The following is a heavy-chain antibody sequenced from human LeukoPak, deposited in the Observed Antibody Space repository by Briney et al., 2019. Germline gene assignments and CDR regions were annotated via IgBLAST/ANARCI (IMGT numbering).Heavy chain of an antibody. Sequence: SETLSLTCTVSGGSISSNNYYWSWIRQHPGKGLEWIGYIYYSGSTYYNPSLKSRVTISIDTSKNQFSLKLSSVTAADTAVYYCANTPRDYYDSSGYYDYWGQGTLVTVSS. CDR2: IYYSGST. J-gene: IGHJ4*02. V-gene: IGHV4-31*03. CDR3: ANTPRDYYDSSGYYDY. CDR1: GGSISSNNYY. D-gene: IGHD3-22*01.